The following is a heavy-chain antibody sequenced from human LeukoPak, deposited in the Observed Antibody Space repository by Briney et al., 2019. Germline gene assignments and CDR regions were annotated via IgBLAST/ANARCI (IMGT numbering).Heavy chain of an antibody. J-gene: IGHJ4*02. D-gene: IGHD3/OR15-3a*01. CDR1: GGSISNSY. CDR2: IYYSGNT. CDR3: ARQTGSGLFILP. V-gene: IGHV4-39*01. Sequence: PSETLSLTCTVSGGSISNSYWGWIRQPPGKGLEWIGSIYYSGNTYYNASLKSQVSISIDTSKNQFSLRLTSVTAADTAVYYCARQTGSGLFILPGGQGTLVTVSS.